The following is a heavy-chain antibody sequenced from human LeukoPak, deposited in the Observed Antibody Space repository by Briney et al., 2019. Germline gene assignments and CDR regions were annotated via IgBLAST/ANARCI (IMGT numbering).Heavy chain of an antibody. CDR1: GYTFTGYY. V-gene: IGHV1-69*06. CDR2: IIPIFGTA. CDR3: ARDLRNPLGYCSGGSCYALDY. D-gene: IGHD2-15*01. Sequence: GASVKVSCKASGYTFTGYYMHWVRQAPGQGLEWMGGIIPIFGTANYAQKFQGRVTITADKSTSTAYMELSSLRSEDTAVYYCARDLRNPLGYCSGGSCYALDYWGQGTLVTVSS. J-gene: IGHJ4*02.